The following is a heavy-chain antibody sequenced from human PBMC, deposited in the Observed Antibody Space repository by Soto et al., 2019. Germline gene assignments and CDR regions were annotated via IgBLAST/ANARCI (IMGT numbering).Heavy chain of an antibody. J-gene: IGHJ4*02. CDR1: GFTFSSYA. CDR2: ISGSGGST. CDR3: ATLWLGDLSTDY. D-gene: IGHD3-10*01. V-gene: IGHV3-23*01. Sequence: EVQLLESGGGLVQPGGSLRLSCAASGFTFSSYAMSWVRQAPGKGLEWVSAISGSGGSTYYADSVKGRFTISRDNSKNTLYLQMNSLRAEDTAVYYCATLWLGDLSTDYWGQGTLVTVSS.